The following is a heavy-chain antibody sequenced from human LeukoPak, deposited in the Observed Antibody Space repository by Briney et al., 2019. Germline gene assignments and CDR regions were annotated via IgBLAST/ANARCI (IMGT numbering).Heavy chain of an antibody. J-gene: IGHJ4*02. CDR2: ISYDGSNK. V-gene: IGHV3-30-3*02. Sequence: GGSLRLSCAASGFTFSSYAMHWVRQAPGKGLEWVAVISYDGSNKYYADSVKGRFTISRDNSKNTLYLQMNSLRAEDTAVYYCAKLSGSSNPVDYWGQGTLVTASS. CDR3: AKLSGSSNPVDY. D-gene: IGHD3-10*01. CDR1: GFTFSSYA.